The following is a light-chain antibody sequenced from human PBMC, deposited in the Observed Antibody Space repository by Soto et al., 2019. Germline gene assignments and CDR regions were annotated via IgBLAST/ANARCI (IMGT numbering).Light chain of an antibody. CDR1: QNVGRD. V-gene: IGKV3D-15*01. J-gene: IGKJ4*01. CDR2: GAS. CDR3: QQYINWPLT. Sequence: EIVMTQSPASLSVSPGERATLSCRAAQNVGRDLAWYQQKPGQAPRLLIYGASTRATGIPARFTGSGSGTEFTLTISSLQSEDYAVYHCQQYINWPLTFGGGTKVEIK.